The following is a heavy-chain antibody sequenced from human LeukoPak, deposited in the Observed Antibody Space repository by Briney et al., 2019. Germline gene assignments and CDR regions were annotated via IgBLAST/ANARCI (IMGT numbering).Heavy chain of an antibody. CDR1: GFTFSSYA. J-gene: IGHJ4*02. D-gene: IGHD2-2*01. CDR3: AKEPLYCSSTSCYSSFDY. Sequence: GGSLRLSCAASGFTFSSYAMSWVRQAPGKGLEWVSAISGSGGSTYYADSVKGRFTISRDNSKNTLYLQMNSLRAEDTAVYYCAKEPLYCSSTSCYSSFDYWGQGTLVTVSS. V-gene: IGHV3-23*01. CDR2: ISGSGGST.